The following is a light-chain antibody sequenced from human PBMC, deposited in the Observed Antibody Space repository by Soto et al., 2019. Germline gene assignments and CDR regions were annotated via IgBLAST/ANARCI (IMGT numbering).Light chain of an antibody. V-gene: IGKV3-11*01. CDR2: DAS. CDR1: QGVGPN. Sequence: EIVLTQSPDNLSVSPGESATLSCRASQGVGPNLAWYQQKPGQAPRLIVYDASKRAPGIPARFIGSGSGTDFTLTVSSLEPEDFALYYCQQRSGWPTFGQGTKV. J-gene: IGKJ1*01. CDR3: QQRSGWPT.